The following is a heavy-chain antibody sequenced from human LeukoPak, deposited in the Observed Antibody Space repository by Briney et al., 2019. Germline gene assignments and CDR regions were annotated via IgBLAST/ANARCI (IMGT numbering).Heavy chain of an antibody. CDR1: GISLSGFH. D-gene: IGHD6-19*01. V-gene: IGHV4-59*01. Sequence: SETLSLTCTVSGISLSGFHWSWIQQPPGQGLEWIGFIYYSGSANYNPSLQSRVTMSVDTSKNHFSLKLNSVTAADTAVYYCARYPYSSGTYFFDSWGQGTLVTVSS. J-gene: IGHJ4*02. CDR2: IYYSGSA. CDR3: ARYPYSSGTYFFDS.